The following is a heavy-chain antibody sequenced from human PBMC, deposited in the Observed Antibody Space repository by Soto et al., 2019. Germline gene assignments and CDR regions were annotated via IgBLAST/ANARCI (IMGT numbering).Heavy chain of an antibody. CDR3: ARAVGITIFEVVTIYGMDV. Sequence: QVQLVQSGAEVKKPGSSVKVSCKASGGTFSSYAIIWVRQAPGQWLEWMGGIIPIFGTANYAQKFQGRVTITADESTSTSYMELSSLRSEDTAVYYCARAVGITIFEVVTIYGMDVWGQVTTVTVSS. J-gene: IGHJ6*02. V-gene: IGHV1-69*01. D-gene: IGHD3-3*01. CDR1: GGTFSSYA. CDR2: IIPIFGTA.